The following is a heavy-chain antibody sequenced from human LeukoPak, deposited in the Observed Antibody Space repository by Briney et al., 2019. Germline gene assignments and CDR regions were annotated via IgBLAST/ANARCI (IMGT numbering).Heavy chain of an antibody. CDR1: GYTFTSYG. J-gene: IGHJ6*03. CDR3: ARGKAEVSYYDILTGYYSHYYMDV. CDR2: ISAYNGNT. Sequence: GASVKVSCKASGYTFTSYGISWVRQAPGQGLEWMGWISAYNGNTNYAQKLQGRVTMTTDTSTSTAYMELRGLRSDDTAVYYCARGKAEVSYYDILTGYYSHYYMDVWGKGTTVTISS. D-gene: IGHD3-9*01. V-gene: IGHV1-18*01.